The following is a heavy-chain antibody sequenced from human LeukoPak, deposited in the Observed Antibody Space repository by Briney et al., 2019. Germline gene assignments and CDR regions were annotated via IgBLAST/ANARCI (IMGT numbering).Heavy chain of an antibody. CDR3: ARSVDTAMVTSSAFDY. CDR2: MNPNSGNT. J-gene: IGHJ4*02. V-gene: IGHV1-8*03. Sequence: ASVKVSCKASGYTFTSYDINWVRQATGQGLEWMGWMNPNSGNTGYAQKFQGRVTITRNTSISTAYMELSSLRSEDTAVYYCARSVDTAMVTSSAFDYWGQGTLVTVSS. CDR1: GYTFTSYD. D-gene: IGHD5-18*01.